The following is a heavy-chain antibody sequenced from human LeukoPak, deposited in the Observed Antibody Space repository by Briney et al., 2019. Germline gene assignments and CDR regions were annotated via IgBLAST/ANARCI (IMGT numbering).Heavy chain of an antibody. CDR2: ISGSGGST. CDR3: ARGAAVLTGYLNWFDP. CDR1: GFTFSTYA. V-gene: IGHV3-23*01. J-gene: IGHJ5*02. Sequence: PGGSLRLSCAASGFTFSTYAMTWVRRAPGKGLEWVSCISGSGGSTYYADSVKGRFTVSRDNSKNTLYLQMNSLRVEDTAVYYCARGAAVLTGYLNWFDPWGQGTLVTVSS. D-gene: IGHD3-9*01.